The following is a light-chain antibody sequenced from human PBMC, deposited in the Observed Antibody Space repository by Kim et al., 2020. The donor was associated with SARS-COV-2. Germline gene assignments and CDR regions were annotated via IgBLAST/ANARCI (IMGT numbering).Light chain of an antibody. CDR3: AMWYGNTWV. V-gene: IGLV5-39*01. CDR1: SGISVAISN. Sequence: QPVLAQPTSLSASPGASARFTCTLSSGISVAISNIYWYQQKPGSLPHFLLRYKSDSNKQQASGGPSRFSGSKDASTKADLLVISGLQSQDEADYCCAMWYGNTWVFGGGTQLTVL. J-gene: IGLJ3*02. CDR2: YKSDSNK.